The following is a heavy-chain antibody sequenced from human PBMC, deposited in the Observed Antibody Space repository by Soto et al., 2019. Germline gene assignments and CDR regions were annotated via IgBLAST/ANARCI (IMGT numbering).Heavy chain of an antibody. CDR2: IYPGDSDT. Sequence: GESLKISCKGSGYSFTSYWIGCVRQMPGKGLEWMGIIYPGDSDTRYSPSFQGQVTISADKSISTAYLQWSSLKASDTAMYYCARHRRDGYNYGFAYYYYGMDVWGQGTTVTVSS. CDR3: ARHRRDGYNYGFAYYYYGMDV. D-gene: IGHD5-12*01. CDR1: GYSFTSYW. J-gene: IGHJ6*02. V-gene: IGHV5-51*01.